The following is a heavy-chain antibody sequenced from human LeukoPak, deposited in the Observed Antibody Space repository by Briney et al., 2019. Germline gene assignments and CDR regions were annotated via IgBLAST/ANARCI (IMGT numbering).Heavy chain of an antibody. D-gene: IGHD6-25*01. V-gene: IGHV4-59*01. J-gene: IGHJ4*02. CDR3: ARIPPHSSSGSWVVVGSYFDY. CDR2: IYYSGST. CDR1: AGSISSYY. Sequence: PSETLSLTCTVAAGSISSYYWSWIRQPPGKGMEWNGYIYYSGSTNYNHSLKSRVTISVDTSKNQFSLKLSSVTAADTAVYYCARIPPHSSSGSWVVVGSYFDYWGQGTPVTVSS.